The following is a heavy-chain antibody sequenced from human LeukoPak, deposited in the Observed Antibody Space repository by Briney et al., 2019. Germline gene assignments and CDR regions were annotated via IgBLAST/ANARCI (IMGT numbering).Heavy chain of an antibody. D-gene: IGHD6-19*01. CDR1: GYTFTNYG. CDR3: ASLLSVAVAGTGGY. J-gene: IGHJ4*02. CDR2: INTNTGNP. V-gene: IGHV7-4-1*02. Sequence: ASVKVSCKASGYTFTNYGMNWVRQAPGQGLEWMGWINTNTGNPTYAQGFTGRFVFSLDTSVSTAYLQISSLKAEDTAVYYCASLLSVAVAGTGGYWGQGTLVTVSS.